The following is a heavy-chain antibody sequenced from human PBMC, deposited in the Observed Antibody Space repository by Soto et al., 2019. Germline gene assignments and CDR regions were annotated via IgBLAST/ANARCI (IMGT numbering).Heavy chain of an antibody. CDR3: ARVLAARASRDFDY. CDR2: INPSGGT. D-gene: IGHD6-6*01. V-gene: IGHV4-34*01. J-gene: IGHJ4*02. Sequence: QVQLQQWGAGLLKPSETLSLTCAVYGGSFSTYYWSWIRQPPGKGLECIGEINPSGGTNYNPSLKSRVTISVATSKNQFSLKLSSVTAADSAVYYCARVLAARASRDFDYWGQGTLVTVSS. CDR1: GGSFSTYY.